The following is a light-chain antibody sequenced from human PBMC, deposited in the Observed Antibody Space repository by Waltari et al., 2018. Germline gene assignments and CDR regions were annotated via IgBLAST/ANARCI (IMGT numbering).Light chain of an antibody. Sequence: EIVMTQSPATLSVSPGERATISCRASQSVSSSLAWYQQKPGQAPRLLIYGASTRATGIPARFSGSGSGTEFSLTISSLQSEDFAVYYCQHYNNWPPWTFGQGTKVEIK. J-gene: IGKJ1*01. CDR2: GAS. V-gene: IGKV3-15*01. CDR1: QSVSSS. CDR3: QHYNNWPPWT.